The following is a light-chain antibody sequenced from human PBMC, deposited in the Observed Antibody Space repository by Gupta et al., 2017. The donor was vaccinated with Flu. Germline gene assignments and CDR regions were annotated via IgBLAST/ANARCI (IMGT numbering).Light chain of an antibody. J-gene: IGLJ2*01. V-gene: IGLV4-69*01. CDR3: QTWGTGIQV. CDR1: SGHNSYT. CDR2: LNSDGSH. Sequence: QLVLTQSPSASASLGASVKLTCTLSSGHNSYTIAWHQQQPQKGPQYLMKLNSDGSHSKGDGIPDRFSGSSSGAERYLTISSLQPEDEADYYCQTWGTGIQVFGGGTKLTVL.